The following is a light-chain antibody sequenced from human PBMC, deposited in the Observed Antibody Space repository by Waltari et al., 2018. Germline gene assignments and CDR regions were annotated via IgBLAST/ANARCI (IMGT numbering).Light chain of an antibody. J-gene: IGKJ5*01. CDR2: WAS. Sequence: DIVMTHSPDSLAVSLGDRATINCKSSQCDLYSSNNKKYVAWYQQKPGQPPKVLIYWASTRESGVPDRFSGSGSGTDFTLTISSLQAEDVAVYYCQQYYSTLTFGQGTRLEIK. CDR3: QQYYSTLT. CDR1: QCDLYSSNNKKY. V-gene: IGKV4-1*01.